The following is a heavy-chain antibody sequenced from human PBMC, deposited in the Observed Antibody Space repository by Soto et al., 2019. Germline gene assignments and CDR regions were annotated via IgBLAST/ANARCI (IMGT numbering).Heavy chain of an antibody. D-gene: IGHD6-6*01. J-gene: IGHJ4*02. Sequence: EVQLLESGGGLVQPGGSLRLSCAASGFTFSSYAMSWVRQAPGKGLEWVSAISGSGGSTYYADSVKGRFTISRDNSKNPLYLQMNSLRAEDTAVYYCAKGRMMGIAARPFDYWGQGTLVTVSS. CDR2: ISGSGGST. CDR1: GFTFSSYA. V-gene: IGHV3-23*01. CDR3: AKGRMMGIAARPFDY.